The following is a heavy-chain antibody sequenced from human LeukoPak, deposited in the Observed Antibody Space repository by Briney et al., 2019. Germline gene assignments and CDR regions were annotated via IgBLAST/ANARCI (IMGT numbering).Heavy chain of an antibody. D-gene: IGHD4-17*01. Sequence: ASVKVSCKASGYTFTSYYMHWVRQAPGQGLEWTGIINPSGGSTSYAQKFQGRVTMTTDESTSTAYMELSSLRSEDTAVYYCARGYGDYANYWGQGTLVTVSS. CDR2: INPSGGST. CDR3: ARGYGDYANY. J-gene: IGHJ4*02. CDR1: GYTFTSYY. V-gene: IGHV1-46*01.